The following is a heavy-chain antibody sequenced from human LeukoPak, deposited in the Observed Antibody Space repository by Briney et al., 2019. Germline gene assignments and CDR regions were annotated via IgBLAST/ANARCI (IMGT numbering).Heavy chain of an antibody. J-gene: IGHJ4*02. Sequence: GGSLRLSCAASGFTFSSYGMHWVRQAPGKGLEWVAVIWYDGSNKCYADSVKGRFTISRDNSKNTLYLQMNSLRAEDTAVYYCARDCLEILTGPIDYWGQGTLVTVSS. CDR3: ARDCLEILTGPIDY. V-gene: IGHV3-33*01. D-gene: IGHD3-9*01. CDR2: IWYDGSNK. CDR1: GFTFSSYG.